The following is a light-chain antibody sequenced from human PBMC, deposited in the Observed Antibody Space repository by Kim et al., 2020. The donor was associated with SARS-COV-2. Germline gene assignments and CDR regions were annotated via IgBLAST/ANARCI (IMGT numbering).Light chain of an antibody. CDR2: GKN. J-gene: IGLJ3*02. Sequence: SSELTQDPAVSVALGQTVRITCQGDSLRSYYASWYQQKPGQAPVLVIYGKNNRPSGIPVRFSGSSSGNTASLTITGAQAEDEAVYYCNSRDSSGNLNWVFGGGTQLTVL. V-gene: IGLV3-19*01. CDR3: NSRDSSGNLNWV. CDR1: SLRSYY.